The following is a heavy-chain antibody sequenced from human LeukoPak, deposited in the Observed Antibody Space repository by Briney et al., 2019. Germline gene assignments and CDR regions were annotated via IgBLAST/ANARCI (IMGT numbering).Heavy chain of an antibody. J-gene: IGHJ4*02. CDR1: GGSISSGDYY. Sequence: SETLSLTCTVSGGSISSGDYYWSWIRQPPGKGLEWIGYIYYSGSTYYNPSLKSRVTISVDTSKNQFSLKLSSVTAADTAVYYCARGDWNYGGDYWGQGTLVTVSS. V-gene: IGHV4-30-4*08. CDR3: ARGDWNYGGDY. D-gene: IGHD1-7*01. CDR2: IYYSGST.